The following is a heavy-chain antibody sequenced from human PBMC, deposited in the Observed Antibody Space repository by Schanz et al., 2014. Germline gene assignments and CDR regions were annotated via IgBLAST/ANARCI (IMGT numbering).Heavy chain of an antibody. CDR3: ARGRWELGLDS. V-gene: IGHV4-34*01. CDR2: IHHSGST. CDR1: GGSFSGYY. Sequence: QVQLQQWGAGLLKPSETLSLTCAVYGGSFSGYYWTWIRQPPGKGLEWIGEIHHSGSTNYNPSLKSRVTISMDTSKNQFSLNLRSLTAADTAVYYCARGRWELGLDSWGQGTLVTVSS. D-gene: IGHD1-26*01. J-gene: IGHJ4*02.